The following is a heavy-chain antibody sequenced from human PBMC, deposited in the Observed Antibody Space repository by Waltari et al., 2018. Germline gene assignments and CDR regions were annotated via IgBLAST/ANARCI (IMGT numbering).Heavy chain of an antibody. J-gene: IGHJ6*02. Sequence: EVQLVESGGGLVKPGGSLRLSCDAPGFTFSDHSINGVRQAPGKGLEWVSSISSGSTYIFYSDLVKGRFFISRDNANNSLYLQMNSLTAEDTAVYYCARANSRHTQEYHGMDVWGQGTTITVSS. D-gene: IGHD6-6*01. V-gene: IGHV3-21*02. CDR1: GFTFSDHS. CDR2: ISSGSTYI. CDR3: ARANSRHTQEYHGMDV.